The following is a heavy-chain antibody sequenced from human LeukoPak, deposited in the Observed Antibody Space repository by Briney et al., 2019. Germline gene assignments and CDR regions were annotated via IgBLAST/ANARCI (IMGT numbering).Heavy chain of an antibody. CDR2: INPDDGST. CDR3: LTIVETDLDAFDI. V-gene: IGHV3-74*01. CDR1: GFTFRKYW. J-gene: IGHJ3*02. Sequence: GSLRLSCAASGFTFRKYWLHWVRQAPGKGLVWVSRINPDDGSTSYADSVKSRFTISRDNAKSTLYLQMNSLRAEDTAVYYCLTIVETDLDAFDIWGQGTKVTVSS. D-gene: IGHD2-21*01.